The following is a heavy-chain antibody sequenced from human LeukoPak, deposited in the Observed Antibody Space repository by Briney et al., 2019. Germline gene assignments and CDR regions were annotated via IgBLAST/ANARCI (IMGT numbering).Heavy chain of an antibody. V-gene: IGHV1-2*02. CDR2: INPNSCGT. J-gene: IGHJ4*02. CDR1: GYTFTGYY. CDR3: AREKYQLLNFDY. Sequence: ASVKVSCKASGYTFTGYYMHWVRQAPGQGLEWMGWINPNSCGTNYAQKFQGRVTMTRDTSISTAYMELSRLRSDDTAVYSCAREKYQLLNFDYWGQGTLVTVSS. D-gene: IGHD2-2*01.